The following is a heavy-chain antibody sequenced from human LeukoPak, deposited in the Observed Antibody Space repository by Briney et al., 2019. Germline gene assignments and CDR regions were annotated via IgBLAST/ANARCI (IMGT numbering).Heavy chain of an antibody. V-gene: IGHV4-59*08. D-gene: IGHD3-16*02. CDR1: GGSISSYY. Sequence: SETLSLTCTVSGGSISSYYWSRIRQPPGKGLEWIGYIYYSGSTNYNPSLKGRVTISVDTSKNQFSLKLSSVTAADTAVYYCARQEDYVWGSYRSVRAFDIWGQGTMVTVSS. CDR3: ARQEDYVWGSYRSVRAFDI. CDR2: IYYSGST. J-gene: IGHJ3*02.